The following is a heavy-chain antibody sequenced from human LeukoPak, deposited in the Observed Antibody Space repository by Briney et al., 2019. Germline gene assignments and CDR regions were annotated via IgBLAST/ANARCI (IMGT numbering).Heavy chain of an antibody. D-gene: IGHD6-13*01. Sequence: GGSLRLSCAASGFTFSSYGMHWVRQAPGKGLEWVAVISYDGSNKYYADSVKGRFSISRDGSTNTVYLQMNGLRDDDTAVYHCAKSLNYTSSWFPFDSWGQGTLVTVSS. CDR1: GFTFSSYG. V-gene: IGHV3-30*18. CDR3: AKSLNYTSSWFPFDS. J-gene: IGHJ4*02. CDR2: ISYDGSNK.